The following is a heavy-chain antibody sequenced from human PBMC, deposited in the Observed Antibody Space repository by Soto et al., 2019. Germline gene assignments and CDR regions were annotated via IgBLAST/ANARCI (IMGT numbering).Heavy chain of an antibody. V-gene: IGHV4-30-4*01. CDR2: IYYSGST. Sequence: LSLTCTVSGGSISSGDYYWSWIRQPPGKGLEWIGYIYYSGSTYYNPSLKSRVTISVDTSKNQFSLKLSSVTAADTAVYYCARGGYDFWSGYAPYYGMDVWGQGTTVTVSS. D-gene: IGHD3-3*01. CDR1: GGSISSGDYY. J-gene: IGHJ6*02. CDR3: ARGGYDFWSGYAPYYGMDV.